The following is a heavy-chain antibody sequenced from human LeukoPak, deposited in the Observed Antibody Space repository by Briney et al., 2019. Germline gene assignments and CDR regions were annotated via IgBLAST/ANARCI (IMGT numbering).Heavy chain of an antibody. CDR2: IYYSGST. Sequence: SETLSLTCTVSGGSISSSSYYWGWIRQPPGKGLEWIGSIYYSGSTNYNPSLKSRVTISVDTSKNQFSLKLSSVTAADTAVYYCARRTGEFDYWGQGTLVTVSS. D-gene: IGHD3/OR15-3a*01. V-gene: IGHV4-39*07. J-gene: IGHJ4*02. CDR3: ARRTGEFDY. CDR1: GGSISSSSYY.